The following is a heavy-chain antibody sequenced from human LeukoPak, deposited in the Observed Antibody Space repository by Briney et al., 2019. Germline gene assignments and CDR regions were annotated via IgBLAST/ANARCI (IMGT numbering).Heavy chain of an antibody. CDR2: INSDGSST. Sequence: GGSLRLSCAASGFTFSSYWMHWVRQAPGKGLVWVSRINSDGSSTSYADSVKGRFTISRDNAKNTLYLQMNSLRAEDTAVYYCARAVSLYYDSSGYYYIDYWRQGTLVTVSS. J-gene: IGHJ4*02. D-gene: IGHD3-22*01. CDR1: GFTFSSYW. CDR3: ARAVSLYYDSSGYYYIDY. V-gene: IGHV3-74*01.